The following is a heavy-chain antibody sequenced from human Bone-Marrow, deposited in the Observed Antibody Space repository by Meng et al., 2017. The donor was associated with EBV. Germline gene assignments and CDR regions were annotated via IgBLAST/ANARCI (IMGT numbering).Heavy chain of an antibody. J-gene: IGHJ4*02. CDR3: ASSTPGGRPDY. CDR2: IWYDGSNE. V-gene: IGHV3-33*01. CDR1: GFTFTNYG. Sequence: QVHLVESGGGVVQPGRSLRLSCAASGFTFTNYGMHWVRQAPGKGLEWVALIWYDGSNEFYADSVKGRFTISRDNSKNTLYLQMNNLRAEDTALYYCASSTPGGRPDYWGQGTLVTVSS. D-gene: IGHD3-16*01.